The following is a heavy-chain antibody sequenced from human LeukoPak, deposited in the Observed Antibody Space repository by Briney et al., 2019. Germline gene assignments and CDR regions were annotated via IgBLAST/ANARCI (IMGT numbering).Heavy chain of an antibody. CDR1: GFTFDDYA. J-gene: IGHJ6*02. D-gene: IGHD2-15*01. V-gene: IGHV3-9*01. CDR3: AKGGRDPGFGMDV. CDR2: ISWNSGSI. Sequence: PGGSLRLSCAASGFTFDDYAMHWVRQAPGKGLEWVSGISWNSGSIGYADSVKGRFTISRDNAKNSLYLQMNSLRAEDTALYYCAKGGRDPGFGMDVWGQGTTVTVSS.